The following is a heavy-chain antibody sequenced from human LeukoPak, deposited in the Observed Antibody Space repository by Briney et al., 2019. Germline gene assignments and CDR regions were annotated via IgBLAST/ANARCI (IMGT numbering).Heavy chain of an antibody. CDR1: GFTVSSNY. CDR3: ARGEMATITGGFDY. J-gene: IGHJ4*02. Sequence: GGSLRLSCAASGFTVSSNYMSWVRQAPGKGLEWVSVIYSGGSTYYADSVKGRFTISRDNSKNTLYLQMNSLRAEDTAVYYCARGEMATITGGFDYWGQGTLVTVSP. CDR2: IYSGGST. V-gene: IGHV3-53*01. D-gene: IGHD5-24*01.